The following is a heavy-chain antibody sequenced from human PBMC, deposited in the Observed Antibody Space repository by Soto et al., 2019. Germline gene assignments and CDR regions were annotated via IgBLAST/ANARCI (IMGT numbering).Heavy chain of an antibody. CDR2: ISSDGSST. Sequence: GGSLRLSCAGSGFTLSDNYMDWVRQAPGKGLVWVSRISSDGSSTSYADSVKGRFTIARDNAKNTLYLQMNSLRVEDTAVYYCARVDTHFDYWGQGTLVTVSS. V-gene: IGHV3-74*01. CDR1: GFTLSDNY. J-gene: IGHJ4*02. CDR3: ARVDTHFDY.